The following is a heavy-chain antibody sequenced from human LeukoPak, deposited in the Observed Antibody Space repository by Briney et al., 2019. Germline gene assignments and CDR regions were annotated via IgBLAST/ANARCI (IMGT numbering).Heavy chain of an antibody. D-gene: IGHD6-19*01. CDR1: GFTFSSYW. J-gene: IGHJ4*02. CDR3: AKEAGYSSGWYGGKAFDY. CDR2: IKQDGSEK. V-gene: IGHV3-7*03. Sequence: PGGSLRLSCAASGFTFSSYWMSWVRQAPGKGLEWVANIKQDGSEKYYVDSVKGRFTISRDNAKNSLYLQMNSLRAEDTAVYYCAKEAGYSSGWYGGKAFDYWGQGTLVTVSS.